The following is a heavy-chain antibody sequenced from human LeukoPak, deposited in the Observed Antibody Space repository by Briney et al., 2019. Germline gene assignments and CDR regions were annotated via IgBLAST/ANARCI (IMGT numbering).Heavy chain of an antibody. D-gene: IGHD6-13*01. CDR2: IGTAGEI. V-gene: IGHV3-13*01. Sequence: GGSLRLSCAASGFTFSRYDMHWVRQPTGKGLEWVSGIGTAGEIYYPGSVKGRFTISRENAKNSLYLQMNSLSAGDTAVYYCARAGYSSSWYSRYFDLWGRGTLVTVSS. J-gene: IGHJ2*01. CDR3: ARAGYSSSWYSRYFDL. CDR1: GFTFSRYD.